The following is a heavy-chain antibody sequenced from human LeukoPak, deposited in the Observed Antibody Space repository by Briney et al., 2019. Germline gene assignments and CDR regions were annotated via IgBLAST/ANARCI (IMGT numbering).Heavy chain of an antibody. CDR2: ISSSSSYI. J-gene: IGHJ6*02. CDR3: ARDLGEVHARSGYTPYGMDV. V-gene: IGHV3-21*01. CDR1: GFTFSSYS. Sequence: GGSLRLSCAASGFTFSSYSTNWVRQAPGKGLEWVSSISSSSSYIYYADSVKGRFTISRDNAKNSLYLQMNSLRAEDTAVYYCARDLGEVHARSGYTPYGMDVWGQGTTVTVSS. D-gene: IGHD3-3*01.